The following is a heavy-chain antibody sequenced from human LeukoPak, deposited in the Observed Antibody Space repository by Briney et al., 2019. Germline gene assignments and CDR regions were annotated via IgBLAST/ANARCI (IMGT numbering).Heavy chain of an antibody. Sequence: GGSLRLSCATSEFIFTNYWMHWVRQAPGKGLVWVTRIKNDESEITYADSVKGRFTISRDNAKNTLYLQMNSLRAEDTAVYYCARDPVTRDIGIAAAGEDMDVWGKGTTVTVSS. D-gene: IGHD6-13*01. CDR1: EFIFTNYW. CDR2: IKNDESEI. CDR3: ARDPVTRDIGIAAAGEDMDV. J-gene: IGHJ6*03. V-gene: IGHV3-74*01.